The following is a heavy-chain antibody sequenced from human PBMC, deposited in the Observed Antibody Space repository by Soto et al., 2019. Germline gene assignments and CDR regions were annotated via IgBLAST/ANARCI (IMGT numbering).Heavy chain of an antibody. Sequence: PGGSLRLSCAASGFTFSSYAMHWVRQAPGKGLEWVAVISYDGSNKYYADSVKGRFTISRDNSKNTLYLQMNSLRAEDTAVYYCARGRGCSGGSCYADWFDPWGQGTLVTVSS. V-gene: IGHV3-30-3*01. CDR3: ARGRGCSGGSCYADWFDP. J-gene: IGHJ5*02. D-gene: IGHD2-15*01. CDR1: GFTFSSYA. CDR2: ISYDGSNK.